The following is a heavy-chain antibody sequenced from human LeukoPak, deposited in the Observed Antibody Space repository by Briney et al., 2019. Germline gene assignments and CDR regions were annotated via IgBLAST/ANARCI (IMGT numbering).Heavy chain of an antibody. CDR3: ARDFRRYSYGPVDY. D-gene: IGHD5-18*01. CDR2: VWFDGSKK. V-gene: IGHV3-33*01. J-gene: IGHJ4*02. Sequence: GGSLRLSCTVSGFIFSNSGMHWVRRAPGKGLECVAVVWFDGSKKYYADSVKGRFTISRDNSKNTLHLQMDSLRVEDTAVYFCARDFRRYSYGPVDYWGQGTLVTVSS. CDR1: GFIFSNSG.